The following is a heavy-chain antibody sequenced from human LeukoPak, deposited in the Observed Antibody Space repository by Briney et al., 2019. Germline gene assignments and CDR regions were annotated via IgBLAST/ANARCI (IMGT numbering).Heavy chain of an antibody. V-gene: IGHV3-23*01. CDR1: GLTFSSYG. D-gene: IGHD3-3*01. Sequence: GGSLRLSCAASGLTFSSYGMSWVRQAPGKGLEWVSAIAGNGDATYYADSVKGRLTISRDNSKNTLYLQMNSLRAEDTAVYFCAKKMFGGSAFDYWGQGTLVTVSS. J-gene: IGHJ4*02. CDR3: AKKMFGGSAFDY. CDR2: IAGNGDAT.